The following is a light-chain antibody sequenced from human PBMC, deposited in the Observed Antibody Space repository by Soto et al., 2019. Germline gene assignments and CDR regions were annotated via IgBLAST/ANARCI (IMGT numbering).Light chain of an antibody. Sequence: DIQVTQSPSTLSASVGDSVTISCRASQIISNWLAWYQQKPGKAPKLLIHKASTLESGVPSRFSGSGSGTDFTLTISSLQPDDFATYYCQPYNTFLLTFGPGTRVDIK. CDR3: QPYNTFLLT. J-gene: IGKJ3*01. CDR2: KAS. V-gene: IGKV1-5*03. CDR1: QIISNW.